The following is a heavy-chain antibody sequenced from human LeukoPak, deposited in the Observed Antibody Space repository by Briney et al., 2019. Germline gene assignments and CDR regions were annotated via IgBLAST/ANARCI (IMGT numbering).Heavy chain of an antibody. J-gene: IGHJ6*02. D-gene: IGHD3-22*01. Sequence: AGGSLRLSCAASGFTVSSNYMSWVRQAPGKGLEWVSVIYSGGSTYYADSVKGRFTISRDNSKNTLYLQMNSLRAEDTAVYYCARVRIAVVYYYGMDVWGQGTTVTVSS. V-gene: IGHV3-53*01. CDR1: GFTVSSNY. CDR2: IYSGGST. CDR3: ARVRIAVVYYYGMDV.